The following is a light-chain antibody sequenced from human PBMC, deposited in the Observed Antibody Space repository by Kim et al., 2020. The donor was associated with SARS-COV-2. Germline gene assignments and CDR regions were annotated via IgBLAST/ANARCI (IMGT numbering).Light chain of an antibody. J-gene: IGKJ1*01. Sequence: DIQMTQSPSTLSASVGDRVTITCRASQSIGIWLAWYQQKPGKAPKVLVYKASSLERGVPSRFSGTGSGTEFTITISSLQPDDFATYHCQQYHSSLWTFGQGTKVDIK. V-gene: IGKV1-5*03. CDR2: KAS. CDR1: QSIGIW. CDR3: QQYHSSLWT.